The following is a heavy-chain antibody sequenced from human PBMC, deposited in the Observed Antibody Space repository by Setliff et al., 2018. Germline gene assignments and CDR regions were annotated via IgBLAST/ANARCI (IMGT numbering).Heavy chain of an antibody. J-gene: IGHJ3*02. V-gene: IGHV1-46*01. CDR2: INPSSGRT. Sequence: AASVKVSCKASGYTFTSHYMHWVRQAPGLGLEWMETINPSSGRTSYAQKFQGRVTMTRDTSTSTVYMDMSSLRSEDTAVYYCARDVFPYHYEGAFDIWGQGTMVTVSS. D-gene: IGHD3-22*01. CDR3: ARDVFPYHYEGAFDI. CDR1: GYTFTSHY.